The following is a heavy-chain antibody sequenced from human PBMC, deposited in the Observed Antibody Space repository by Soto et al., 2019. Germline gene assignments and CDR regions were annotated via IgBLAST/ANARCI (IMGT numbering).Heavy chain of an antibody. J-gene: IGHJ4*02. V-gene: IGHV1-46*01. CDR1: GYPFTSFY. CDR3: ARDPEWDWNSGGYFDY. Sequence: QVQLVQSGTEVKKPGASLRLSCKASGYPFTSFYIHWVRQAPGQGLEWMGMIDPSGGDTSYPQKFQGRVTMTRDTSTSTVSMDLSSLRSEDTAIYYCARDPEWDWNSGGYFDYWGQGTLVTVSS. CDR2: IDPSGGDT. D-gene: IGHD1-7*01.